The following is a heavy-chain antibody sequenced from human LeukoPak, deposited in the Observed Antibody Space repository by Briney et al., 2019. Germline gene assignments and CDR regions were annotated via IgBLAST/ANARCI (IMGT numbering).Heavy chain of an antibody. Sequence: PGGSLRLSCAASGFTFSSYAMSWVRQAPGQGLEWVSAISDSGGNTYYADSVKGRFTISRDNSKNTLYLQMNSLRAEDTAAYYCAKQDIRSSAWYDWGQGTLVTVSS. CDR1: GFTFSSYA. D-gene: IGHD6-19*01. J-gene: IGHJ4*02. V-gene: IGHV3-23*01. CDR3: AKQDIRSSAWYD. CDR2: ISDSGGNT.